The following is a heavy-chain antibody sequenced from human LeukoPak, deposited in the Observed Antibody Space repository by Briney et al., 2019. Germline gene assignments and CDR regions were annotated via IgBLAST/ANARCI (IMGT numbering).Heavy chain of an antibody. V-gene: IGHV4-4*02. Sequence: SETLSLTCAVSGDSISNSHWWSWVRQPPGKGLEWIGVIYLSGDTEYNPSLKSRVTISIDKSKNQFSLKLTYVTAADTAVYYCARSVVGASYYFDYWGQGTLVTVSS. CDR1: GDSISNSHW. CDR2: IYLSGDT. J-gene: IGHJ4*02. CDR3: ARSVVGASYYFDY. D-gene: IGHD2-15*01.